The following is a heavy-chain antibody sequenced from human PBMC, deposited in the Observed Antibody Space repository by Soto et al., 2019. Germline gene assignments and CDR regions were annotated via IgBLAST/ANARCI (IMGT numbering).Heavy chain of an antibody. V-gene: IGHV3-33*01. Sequence: GGSLRLSGAASGSTFSSYGMQWVRQARGKGREGVAVIWYDGSNKYYADSVKGRFTISRDNSKNTLYLQMNSLRAEDTAVYYCARDRRGGSSWYFDYWGQGTLVTVSS. CDR3: ARDRRGGSSWYFDY. CDR2: IWYDGSNK. D-gene: IGHD6-13*01. J-gene: IGHJ4*02. CDR1: GSTFSSYG.